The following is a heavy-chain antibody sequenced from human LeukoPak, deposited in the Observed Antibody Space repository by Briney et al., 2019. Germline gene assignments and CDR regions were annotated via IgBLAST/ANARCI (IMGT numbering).Heavy chain of an antibody. CDR1: GFTFSSYW. CDR3: ARSPVITRLFDY. Sequence: GGSLRLSCAASGFTFSSYWMHWVRQAPGKGLVWVSRINSDGSSTSYADSVKGRFTISRDNAKNTLYLQMNSLRAEDTAVYYCARSPVITRLFDYWGRGTLVTVSS. V-gene: IGHV3-74*01. D-gene: IGHD3-22*01. J-gene: IGHJ4*02. CDR2: INSDGSST.